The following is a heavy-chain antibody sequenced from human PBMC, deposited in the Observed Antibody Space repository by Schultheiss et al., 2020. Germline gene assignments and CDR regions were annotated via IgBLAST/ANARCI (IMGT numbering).Heavy chain of an antibody. CDR3: ARPVGPDIYYYPLDV. CDR2: INPNSGGA. J-gene: IGHJ6*02. Sequence: ASVKGSCKASGSTFSDYYIHWVRQAPGQGLEWMGWINPNSGGANYAQNFQGRVTLTRDMSVTTAYMALTRLRSDDTAVYYCARPVGPDIYYYPLDVWGQGTTVTISS. CDR1: GSTFSDYY. V-gene: IGHV1-2*02.